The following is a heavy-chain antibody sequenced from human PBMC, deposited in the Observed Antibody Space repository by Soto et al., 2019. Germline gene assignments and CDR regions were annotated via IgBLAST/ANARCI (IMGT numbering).Heavy chain of an antibody. CDR2: ISAYNGNT. Sequence: ASVKVSCKASGYTFTSYGISWVRQAPGQGLEWMGWISAYNGNTNYAQKLQGRVTMTTDTSTSTAYMELRSLRSDDTAVYYCARDVGYCSGGSCSVFDDWCQGPLVTVSS. V-gene: IGHV1-18*01. D-gene: IGHD2-15*01. J-gene: IGHJ4*02. CDR3: ARDVGYCSGGSCSVFDD. CDR1: GYTFTSYG.